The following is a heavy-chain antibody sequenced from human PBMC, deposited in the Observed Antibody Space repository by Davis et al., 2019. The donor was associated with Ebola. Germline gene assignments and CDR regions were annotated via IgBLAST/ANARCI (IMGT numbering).Heavy chain of an antibody. V-gene: IGHV3-30*18. CDR3: AKATGSNWNDVDYYYYGMDV. Sequence: GESLKISCAASGFTFSSYGMHWVRQAPGKGLEWVAVISYDGSNKYYADSVKGRFTISRDNSKNTLYLQMNSLRAEDTAVYYCAKATGSNWNDVDYYYYGMDVWGQGTTVTVSS. CDR2: ISYDGSNK. CDR1: GFTFSSYG. J-gene: IGHJ6*02. D-gene: IGHD1-20*01.